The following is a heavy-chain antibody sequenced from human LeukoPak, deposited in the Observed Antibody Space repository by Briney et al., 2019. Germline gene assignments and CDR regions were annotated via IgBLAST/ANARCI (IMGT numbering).Heavy chain of an antibody. CDR2: ISFDGLST. V-gene: IGHV3-43*01. J-gene: IGHJ2*01. Sequence: TGGSLRLSCAASGFTFDDYTMHWVRHAPGKGLEWVSLISFDGLSTFYADSVKGRFTISRDNSKNSLFLQMNSLRTEDTAFYYCAKDGTGSGWFFDLWGRGTLVTVSS. D-gene: IGHD3-10*01. CDR3: AKDGTGSGWFFDL. CDR1: GFTFDDYT.